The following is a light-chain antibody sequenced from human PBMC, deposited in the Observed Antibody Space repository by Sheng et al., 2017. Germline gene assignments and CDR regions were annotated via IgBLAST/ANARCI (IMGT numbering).Light chain of an antibody. CDR1: QSLTSSH. CDR3: QQYDRSPRT. J-gene: IGKJ1*01. V-gene: IGKV3-20*01. CDR2: ATS. Sequence: EIVLTQSPGTLSLSPGERGTLSCRVSQSLTSSHLAWYQQKPGQAPRLLIFATSSRATDIPDRFSGSGSGTDFTLTISRLEPEDSAVYYCQQYDRSPRTFGQGTKVEIK.